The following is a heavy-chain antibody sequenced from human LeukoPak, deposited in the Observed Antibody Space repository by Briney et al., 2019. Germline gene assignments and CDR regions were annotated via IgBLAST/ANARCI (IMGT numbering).Heavy chain of an antibody. V-gene: IGHV1-69*04. CDR1: VGTFSSYA. J-gene: IGHJ4*02. Sequence: SVKVSCKASVGTFSSYAISWVRQAPGQGLEWMGRIIPILGIANDAQKFQGRVTITADKSTSTAYMELSSLRSEDTAVYYCARDDYVWESYRYDLDYWGQGTLVTVSS. D-gene: IGHD3-16*02. CDR3: ARDDYVWESYRYDLDY. CDR2: IIPILGIA.